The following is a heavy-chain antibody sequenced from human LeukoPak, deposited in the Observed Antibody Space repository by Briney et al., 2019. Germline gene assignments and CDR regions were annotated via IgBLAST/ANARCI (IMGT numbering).Heavy chain of an antibody. Sequence: PSETLSLTCTVSGGSISSYYWSWIRQPPGKGLEWIGYIYYSGSTDYNPSLKSRVTMSVDTSKNQFSLKLSSVTAADTAVYYCAREEIAATGYNWFDLWGQGTLVTVSS. CDR1: GGSISSYY. CDR3: AREEIAATGYNWFDL. J-gene: IGHJ5*02. V-gene: IGHV4-59*12. CDR2: IYYSGST. D-gene: IGHD6-13*01.